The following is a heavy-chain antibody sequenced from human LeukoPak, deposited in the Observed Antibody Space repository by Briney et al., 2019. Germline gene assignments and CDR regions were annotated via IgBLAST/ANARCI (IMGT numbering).Heavy chain of an antibody. CDR2: INPDSGGT. J-gene: IGHJ3*01. V-gene: IGHV1-2*02. Sequence: ASVKVSCKASGYTFTDYYMQWVRQAPGQGLEWMGWINPDSGGTNYAQKFQGRVTMTRDTSINTAYMELSTLRSDDTGVYYCARAMDLDAWGQGTLVTVSS. CDR3: ARAMDLDA. CDR1: GYTFTDYY. D-gene: IGHD2-2*03.